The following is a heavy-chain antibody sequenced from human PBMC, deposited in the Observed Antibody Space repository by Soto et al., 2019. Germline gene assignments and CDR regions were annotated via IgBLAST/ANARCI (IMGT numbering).Heavy chain of an antibody. CDR2: ITSSGSTI. D-gene: IGHD6-19*01. CDR1: GFTFSDYY. V-gene: IGHV3-11*01. Sequence: PGGSLRLSCAASGFTFSDYYMSWIRQAPGKGLEWVSYITSSGSTIYYADSVKGRFTISRDNARNSLYLQMNSLRAEDTAVYYCARDHQLSAVAGVDYWGQGTLVTVSS. J-gene: IGHJ4*02. CDR3: ARDHQLSAVAGVDY.